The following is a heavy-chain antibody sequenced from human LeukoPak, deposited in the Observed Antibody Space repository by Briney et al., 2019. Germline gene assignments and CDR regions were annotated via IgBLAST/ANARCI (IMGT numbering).Heavy chain of an antibody. Sequence: ASVKVSCKASGYTFTSYYMHWVRQAPGQGLEWMGIINPSGGSTSYAQKSQGRVTMTRDTSTSTVYMELSSLRSEDTAVYYCARDLPIVGATTRRLFGTGYFDYWGQGTLVTVSS. CDR3: ARDLPIVGATTRRLFGTGYFDY. CDR1: GYTFTSYY. CDR2: INPSGGST. D-gene: IGHD1-26*01. J-gene: IGHJ4*02. V-gene: IGHV1-46*03.